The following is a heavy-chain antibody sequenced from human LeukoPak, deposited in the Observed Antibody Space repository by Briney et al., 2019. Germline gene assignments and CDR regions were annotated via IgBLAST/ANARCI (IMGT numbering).Heavy chain of an antibody. CDR3: ARYSSSWWGAFDI. Sequence: SETLSLTCTVSGGSISSYYWSWIRQPPGKGLEWIGYIYYSGSTNYNPYLKSRVTISVDAYKNQFSLKLSSVAAADTAVYYCARYSSSWWGAFDIWGQGTMVTVSS. D-gene: IGHD6-13*01. J-gene: IGHJ3*02. CDR2: IYYSGST. CDR1: GGSISSYY. V-gene: IGHV4-59*01.